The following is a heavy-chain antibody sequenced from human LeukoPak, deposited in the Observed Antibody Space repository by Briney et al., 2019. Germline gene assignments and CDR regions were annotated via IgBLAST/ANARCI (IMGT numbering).Heavy chain of an antibody. Sequence: GGSLRLSCVASGFTFSDYYMNWIRQAPGKGPEWISYITSSSSSTDYADSVRGRFSISRDNAKNLLYLEMSGLRAEDTALYYCARDMSGRNTAMITSFDYWGQGTLVTVSS. CDR1: GFTFSDYY. CDR2: ITSSSSST. V-gene: IGHV3-11*06. CDR3: ARDMSGRNTAMITSFDY. D-gene: IGHD5-18*01. J-gene: IGHJ4*02.